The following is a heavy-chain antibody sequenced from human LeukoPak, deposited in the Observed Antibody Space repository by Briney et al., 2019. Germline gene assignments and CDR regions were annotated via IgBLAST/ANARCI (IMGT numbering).Heavy chain of an antibody. J-gene: IGHJ4*02. V-gene: IGHV4-38-2*02. CDR2: INHSGST. CDR1: GYSISISYY. CDR3: AGRAHYFDY. Sequence: SETLSLTCTVSGYSISISYYWGWIRQPPGKGLEWIGEINHSGSTNYNPSLKSRVTISVDTSKNQFSLKLSSVTAADTAVYYCAGRAHYFDYWGQGTLVTVSS.